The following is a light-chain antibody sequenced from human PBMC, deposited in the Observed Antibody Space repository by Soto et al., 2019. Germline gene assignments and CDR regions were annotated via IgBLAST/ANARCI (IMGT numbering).Light chain of an antibody. V-gene: IGKV1-27*01. CDR2: AAS. Sequence: DIQTTQSPSSLSASVGDRVTITCRASQGISTYLAWYQEKPGNVPKLLIYAASTLQLGVPSRFSGSGSGTDFTLTISSLQPEDVATYYCQKYNSAPWTFGQGTKVEVK. CDR3: QKYNSAPWT. CDR1: QGISTY. J-gene: IGKJ1*01.